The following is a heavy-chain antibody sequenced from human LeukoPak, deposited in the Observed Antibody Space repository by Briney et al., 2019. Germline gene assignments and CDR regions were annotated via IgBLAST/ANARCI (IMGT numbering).Heavy chain of an antibody. J-gene: IGHJ4*02. D-gene: IGHD5-18*01. CDR1: GGSISSYY. V-gene: IGHV4-59*01. CDR2: IYYSGST. Sequence: SETLSLTCTVSGGSISSYYWSWIRQPPGKGLEWIGYIYYSGSTNHNPSLKSRVTISVDTSKNQFSLKLSSVTAADTAVYYCASGYSYGYFDYWGQGTLATVSS. CDR3: ASGYSYGYFDY.